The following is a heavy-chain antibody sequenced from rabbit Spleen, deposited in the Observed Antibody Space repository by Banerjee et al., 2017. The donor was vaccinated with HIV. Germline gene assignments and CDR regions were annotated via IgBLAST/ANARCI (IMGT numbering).Heavy chain of an antibody. V-gene: IGHV1S45*01. D-gene: IGHD6-1*01. J-gene: IGHJ4*01. CDR3: ARLFAYAGYAGFGYATLDYFDL. CDR2: INTATGKA. Sequence: EQLLESGGGLVKPEGSLKLSCTASGFSFSSKAVMCWVRQAPGKGLEWIACINTATGKAVYASWAKGRFTISKTSSTTVTLQMTSLTAADTATYFCARLFAYAGYAGFGYATLDYFDLWGQGTLVTVS. CDR1: GFSFSSKAV.